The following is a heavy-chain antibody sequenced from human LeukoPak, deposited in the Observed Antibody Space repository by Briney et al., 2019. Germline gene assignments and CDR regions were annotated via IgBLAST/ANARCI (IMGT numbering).Heavy chain of an antibody. CDR1: RYTFTSHD. CDR2: MSPNSGNT. V-gene: IGHV1-8*01. Sequence: ASVKASCKASRYTFTSHDINWVRQATGQGFEWMGWMSPNSGNTGYAQRFQGRVAMTRNTSISTAYMELSSLRSEDTAVYYCTVGPPNWGFDYWGQGTLVTVSS. CDR3: TVGPPNWGFDY. J-gene: IGHJ4*02. D-gene: IGHD7-27*01.